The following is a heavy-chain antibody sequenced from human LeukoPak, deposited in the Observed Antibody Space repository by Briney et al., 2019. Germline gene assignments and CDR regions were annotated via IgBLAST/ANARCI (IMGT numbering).Heavy chain of an antibody. V-gene: IGHV3-15*01. CDR1: GFTFSNAW. J-gene: IGHJ3*02. Sequence: GGSLRLSCAASGFTFSNAWMNWVRQAPGKGLEWVGRIKTKTGGGTTDYAAHVKGRFTISRDDSKNMLFLQMNSLKTEDTAVYYCTTNDAFDIWGQGTMVTVSS. CDR3: TTNDAFDI. CDR2: IKTKTGGGTT.